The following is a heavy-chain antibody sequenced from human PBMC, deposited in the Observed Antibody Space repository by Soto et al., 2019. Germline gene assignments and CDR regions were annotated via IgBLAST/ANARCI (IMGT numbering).Heavy chain of an antibody. J-gene: IGHJ6*03. CDR1: GFTFSGSA. CDR3: TRSVPPAEFYYYYYMDV. CDR2: IRSKAHSYAT. Sequence: GGSLRLSCAASGFTFSGSAMHWVRQASGKGLEWVGRIRSKAHSYATPYAASVKGRFTFSRDDSKNTAYLQMNSLNTEDTAVYYCTRSVPPAEFYYYYYMDVWGKGTTVTVSS. V-gene: IGHV3-73*01.